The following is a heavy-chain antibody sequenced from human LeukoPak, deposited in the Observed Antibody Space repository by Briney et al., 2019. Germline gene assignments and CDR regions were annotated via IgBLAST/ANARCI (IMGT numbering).Heavy chain of an antibody. CDR1: GFTFSSYS. CDR3: ARGLGYSSGWLDY. V-gene: IGHV3-21*01. CDR2: ISSSSSYI. Sequence: GGSLRLSCAASGFTFSSYSMNWVRQAPGKGLEWVSSISSSSSYIYYADSVKGRFTISRDNAKNTLYLQMNSLRAEDTAVYYCARGLGYSSGWLDYWGQGTLVTVSS. J-gene: IGHJ4*02. D-gene: IGHD6-19*01.